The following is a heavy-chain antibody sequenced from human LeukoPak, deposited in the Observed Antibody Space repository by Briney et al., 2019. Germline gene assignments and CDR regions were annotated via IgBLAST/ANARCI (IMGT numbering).Heavy chain of an antibody. CDR2: IRYDGSNK. D-gene: IGHD3-10*01. CDR3: AKDGNYYGSGSYYNVAGHFVY. CDR1: GFTFSSYG. Sequence: PGGSLRLSCAASGFTFSSYGMHWVRHAPGKGLEWVSFIRYDGSNKYYADSVKGRFTISRDNSKNTLYLQMNSLRAEDTAVYYCAKDGNYYGSGSYYNVAGHFVYWGQGTLVTVSS. J-gene: IGHJ4*02. V-gene: IGHV3-30*02.